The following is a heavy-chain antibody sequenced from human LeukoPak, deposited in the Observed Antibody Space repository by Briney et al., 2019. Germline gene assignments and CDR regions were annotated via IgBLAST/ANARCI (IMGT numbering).Heavy chain of an antibody. CDR2: IKQDGSET. D-gene: IGHD2-15*01. Sequence: GGSLRLSCAASGFTFSNAWMSWVRQAPGKGLEWVANIKQDGSETYYVDSVKGRFTISRDNAKNSLYLQMNSLRAEDTAVYYCARSPRYCSGGSCYSIYFQHWGQGTLVTVSS. CDR3: ARSPRYCSGGSCYSIYFQH. V-gene: IGHV3-7*01. J-gene: IGHJ1*01. CDR1: GFTFSNAW.